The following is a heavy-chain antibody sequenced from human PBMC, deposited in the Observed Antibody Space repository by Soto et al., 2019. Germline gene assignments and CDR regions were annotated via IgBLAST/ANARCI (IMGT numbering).Heavy chain of an antibody. V-gene: IGHV1-69*13. Sequence: VKVSCKASGGTFSSYAISWLRQAPGQGLEWMGGIIPIFGTANYAQKFQGRVTITADESTSTAYMELSSLRSEDTAVYYCARDYNFWSPDKYYYYGMDVWGQGTTVTVSS. D-gene: IGHD3-3*01. CDR3: ARDYNFWSPDKYYYYGMDV. J-gene: IGHJ6*02. CDR2: IIPIFGTA. CDR1: GGTFSSYA.